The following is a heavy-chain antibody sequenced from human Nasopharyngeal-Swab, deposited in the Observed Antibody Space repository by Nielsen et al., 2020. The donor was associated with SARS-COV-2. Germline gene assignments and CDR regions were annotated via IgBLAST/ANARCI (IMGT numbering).Heavy chain of an antibody. D-gene: IGHD1-20*01. Sequence: SETLSLTCAVYGGSFSGYYCSWIRQPPGKGLEWIGYIYYSGSTSYNPSLKSRVTISVDTSKNQFSLKLSSVTAADTAVYYCARAKSNWNPNWFDPWGQGTLVTVSS. V-gene: IGHV4-34*09. J-gene: IGHJ5*02. CDR1: GGSFSGYY. CDR3: ARAKSNWNPNWFDP. CDR2: IYYSGST.